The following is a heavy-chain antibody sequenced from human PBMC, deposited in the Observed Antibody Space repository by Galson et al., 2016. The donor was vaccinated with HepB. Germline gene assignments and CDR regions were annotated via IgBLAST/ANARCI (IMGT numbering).Heavy chain of an antibody. D-gene: IGHD3-22*01. CDR3: AREGYYYDNSFFRRENAFDI. Sequence: GSLRLSCAASGFTFSSYWMHWVRQAPGKGLVWVSRINSDGNTTNYADSVKGRFTISRDNAKNTLYLQMNSLRAEDTAVYYCAREGYYYDNSFFRRENAFDIWGQGTMVTVSS. CDR2: INSDGNTT. CDR1: GFTFSSYW. V-gene: IGHV3-74*01. J-gene: IGHJ3*02.